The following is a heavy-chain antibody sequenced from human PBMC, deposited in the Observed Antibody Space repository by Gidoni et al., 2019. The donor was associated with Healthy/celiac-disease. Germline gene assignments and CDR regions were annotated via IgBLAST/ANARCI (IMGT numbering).Heavy chain of an antibody. CDR2: IYPGDSDT. CDR3: ARHGERGLILFDY. V-gene: IGHV5-51*01. D-gene: IGHD7-27*01. J-gene: IGHJ4*02. CDR1: GSSFTSYW. Sequence: EVPLVPSGAEVKKPGESLRISCQGSGSSFTSYWIGWVRQMPGKGLEWMGIIYPGDSDTRYSPSFQGQVTISADKSISTAYLQWSSLKASDTAMYYCARHGERGLILFDYWGQGTLVTVSS.